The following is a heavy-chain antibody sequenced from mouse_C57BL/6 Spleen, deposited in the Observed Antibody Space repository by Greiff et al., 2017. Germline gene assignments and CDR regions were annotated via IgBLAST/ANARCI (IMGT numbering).Heavy chain of an antibody. Sequence: QVQLKASGPGLVQPSQSLSITCTVSGFSLPSHGVHWVRQSPGKCLEWLGVLWRGGSTDYTAAFMSRLSITKDNSKSQVFFKMNSLQADDTAIYYCAKKNYGSSSWYFDVWGTGTTVTVSS. CDR1: GFSLPSHG. V-gene: IGHV2-5*01. J-gene: IGHJ1*03. CDR3: AKKNYGSSSWYFDV. D-gene: IGHD1-1*01. CDR2: LWRGGST.